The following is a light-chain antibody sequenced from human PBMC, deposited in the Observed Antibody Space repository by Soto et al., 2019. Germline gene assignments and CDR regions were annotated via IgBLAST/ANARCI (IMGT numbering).Light chain of an antibody. CDR2: GKN. CDR1: SSNIGARYA. Sequence: QSVLTQPPSVSGAPGQRVTISCTGSSSNIGARYAVQWYQQLPGTAPKPLIYGKNNRPSGVPDRFSGSKSGTSASLAIAGLQAEDEADYYCQCYDSSLRRYGFGAGSKVTVL. V-gene: IGLV1-40*01. J-gene: IGLJ1*01. CDR3: QCYDSSLRRYG.